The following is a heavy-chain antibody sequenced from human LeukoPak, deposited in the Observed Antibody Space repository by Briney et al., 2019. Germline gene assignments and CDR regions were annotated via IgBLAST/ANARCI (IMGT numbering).Heavy chain of an antibody. J-gene: IGHJ5*02. CDR2: IYHSGST. Sequence: SETLSLTCAVSGGSISSSTWWSWVRQPPGKGLEWIGEIYHSGSTNYNPSLKSRVTISVDKSKNQFSLKLSSVTAADTAVYYCAKYALSSTSSNGFDPWGQGTLVTVSS. V-gene: IGHV4-4*02. D-gene: IGHD2-2*01. CDR1: GGSISSSTW. CDR3: AKYALSSTSSNGFDP.